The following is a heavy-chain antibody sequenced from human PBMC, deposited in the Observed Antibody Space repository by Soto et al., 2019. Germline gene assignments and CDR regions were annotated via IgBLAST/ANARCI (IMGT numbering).Heavy chain of an antibody. V-gene: IGHV1-46*03. CDR2: INPSGGST. CDR3: ARETEVRVVPAAHLDY. CDR1: GYTFTSYY. Sequence: VASVKVSCKASGYTFTSYYMHWVRQAPGQGLEWMGIINPSGGSTSYAQKFQGRVTMTRDTSTSTVYMELSSLRSEDTAVYYCARETEVRVVPAAHLDYWGQGTLVTVSS. J-gene: IGHJ4*02. D-gene: IGHD2-2*01.